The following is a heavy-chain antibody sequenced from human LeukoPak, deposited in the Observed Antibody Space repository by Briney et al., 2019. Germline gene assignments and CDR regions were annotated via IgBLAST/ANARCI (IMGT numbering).Heavy chain of an antibody. J-gene: IGHJ4*02. D-gene: IGHD3-3*01. CDR1: GYTFTGYY. CDR2: INPNSGGT. V-gene: IGHV1-2*02. CDR3: ARDKSSARFLDY. Sequence: ASVKVSCKASGYTFTGYYMHWVRQAPGQGLEWMGWINPNSGGTNYAQKFQGRVTMTRDTSISTAYMELSRLRSDDTAVYYCARDKSSARFLDYWGQGTLVTVSS.